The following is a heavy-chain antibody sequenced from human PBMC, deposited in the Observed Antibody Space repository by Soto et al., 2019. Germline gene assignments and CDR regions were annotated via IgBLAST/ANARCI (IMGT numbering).Heavy chain of an antibody. V-gene: IGHV4-30-4*01. J-gene: IGHJ3*02. Sequence: QVQLQESGPGLVKPSQTLSLTCTVSGDSIASDANYWAWIRQPPGKGLEWIGYIYHRGSAYYNPSLKSRISTAFDPSKSQLSLNLTSVTAADTAVYYCSRVPIITPGGFDIWGLGTMVTVSS. CDR2: IYHRGSA. D-gene: IGHD1-20*01. CDR3: SRVPIITPGGFDI. CDR1: GDSIASDANY.